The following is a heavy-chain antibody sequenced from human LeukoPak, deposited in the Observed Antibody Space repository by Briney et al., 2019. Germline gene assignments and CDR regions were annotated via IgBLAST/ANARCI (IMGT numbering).Heavy chain of an antibody. CDR3: AREGGDGYNYFDY. D-gene: IGHD5-24*01. CDR1: GYTFTGYY. CDR2: INPNSGGT. J-gene: IGHJ4*02. V-gene: IGHV1-2*02. Sequence: ASVKVSCKASGYTFTGYYMHWVRQAPGQGLEWMGWINPNSGGTNYAQKFQGRATMTRDTSTSTAYMELSRLRSDDTAVYYCAREGGDGYNYFDYWGQGTLVTVSS.